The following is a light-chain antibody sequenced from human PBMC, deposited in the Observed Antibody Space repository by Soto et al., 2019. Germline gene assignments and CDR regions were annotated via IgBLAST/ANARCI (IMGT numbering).Light chain of an antibody. Sequence: EIVLTQSPGTLSLSPGERATLSCRASQSVSSSYLAWYQQKPGQAPRLLIYGASSRATGIPDRFSGSGSGTDFTLTISSLEPEDFAFYYCQQRSNWPPTFGQGTKVDI. CDR1: QSVSSSY. V-gene: IGKV3D-20*02. CDR3: QQRSNWPPT. CDR2: GAS. J-gene: IGKJ1*01.